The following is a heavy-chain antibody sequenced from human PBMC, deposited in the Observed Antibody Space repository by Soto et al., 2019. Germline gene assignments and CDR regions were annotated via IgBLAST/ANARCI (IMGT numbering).Heavy chain of an antibody. J-gene: IGHJ6*03. CDR1: GYTFTSYA. D-gene: IGHD3-3*01. Sequence: ASVKVSCKASGYTFTSYAMHWVRQAPGQRLEWMGWINAGNGNTKYSQKFQGRVTITRDTSASTAYMELSSLRSEDTAVYYCARAEAGSYYDFWSGYPSAYMDVWGKGTMVTVSS. CDR3: ARAEAGSYYDFWSGYPSAYMDV. V-gene: IGHV1-3*01. CDR2: INAGNGNT.